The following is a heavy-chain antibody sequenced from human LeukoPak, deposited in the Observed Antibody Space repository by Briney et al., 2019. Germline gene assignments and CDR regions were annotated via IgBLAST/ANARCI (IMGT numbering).Heavy chain of an antibody. D-gene: IGHD2-2*01. CDR3: ARERRYCSSTSCYWTNWFDP. J-gene: IGHJ5*02. V-gene: IGHV3-11*05. CDR1: GFTFSDYY. Sequence: GGSLRLSCAASGFTFSDYYMSWIRQAPGKGLEWVSYISSSSSYTNYADSVKRRLTISRDNAKNSLYLQMNSLRAEDPAVYYCARERRYCSSTSCYWTNWFDPWGQGTLVTVSS. CDR2: ISSSSSYT.